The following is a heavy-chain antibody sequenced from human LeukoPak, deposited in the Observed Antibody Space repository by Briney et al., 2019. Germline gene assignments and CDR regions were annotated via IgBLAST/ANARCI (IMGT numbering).Heavy chain of an antibody. CDR2: INTDGSTT. D-gene: IGHD1-26*01. Sequence: GGSLRLSCAASGFTFSMYWMHWVRQAPGKGLLWVSRINTDGSTTNYADSVKGRFTISRDNAKNTLYLQMNNLRSEDTAVYYCARVPPSVGEATSEYFQDWGQGTLVTVSS. J-gene: IGHJ1*01. CDR3: ARVPPSVGEATSEYFQD. V-gene: IGHV3-74*01. CDR1: GFTFSMYW.